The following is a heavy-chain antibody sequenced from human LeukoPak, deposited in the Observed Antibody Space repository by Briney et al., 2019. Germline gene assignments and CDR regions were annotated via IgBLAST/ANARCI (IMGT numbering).Heavy chain of an antibody. CDR2: ISSSGNNI. Sequence: RGSLRLSCADSGFTFSDYYLSWIRQAPGKGLGWVSYISSSGNNIYYADPVKGRFTNSRDNDKHSLYLQINSLTAEDTAVYYCARLVVVAGTGGYYMDVWGKGTTVTVSS. V-gene: IGHV3-11*01. J-gene: IGHJ6*03. CDR1: GFTFSDYY. D-gene: IGHD2-15*01. CDR3: ARLVVVAGTGGYYMDV.